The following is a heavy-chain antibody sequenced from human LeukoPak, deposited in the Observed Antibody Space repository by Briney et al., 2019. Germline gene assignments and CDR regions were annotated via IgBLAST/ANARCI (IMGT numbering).Heavy chain of an antibody. J-gene: IGHJ4*02. V-gene: IGHV4-31*03. D-gene: IGHD3-10*01. Sequence: SQTLSLTCTVSGGSISSGDYYWSWIRQHPGKSLEWIGYIYYSGSTYYNPSLESRVTISVDTSKNQFSLKLSSVTAADTAVYYCARVDCYGSGNYFDYWGQGTLVTVSS. CDR1: GGSISSGDYY. CDR2: IYYSGST. CDR3: ARVDCYGSGNYFDY.